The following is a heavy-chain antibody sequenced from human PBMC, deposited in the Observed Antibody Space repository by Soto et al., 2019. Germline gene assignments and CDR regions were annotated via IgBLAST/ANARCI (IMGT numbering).Heavy chain of an antibody. CDR2: ISAYNGNT. J-gene: IGHJ6*02. Sequence: ASLQVSCKASGYTFTSYGISWVRQAPGQGLEWMGWISAYNGNTNYAQKLQGRVTMTTDTSTSTAYMELRSLRSDDTAVYYCARDGRYCSGGSCYSAYYYYGMDVWGQGTTVTVSS. D-gene: IGHD2-15*01. CDR3: ARDGRYCSGGSCYSAYYYYGMDV. V-gene: IGHV1-18*01. CDR1: GYTFTSYG.